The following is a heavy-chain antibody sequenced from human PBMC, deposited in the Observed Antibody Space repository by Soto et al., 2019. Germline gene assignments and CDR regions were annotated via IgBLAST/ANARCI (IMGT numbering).Heavy chain of an antibody. V-gene: IGHV4-30-2*01. CDR2: IYHGGTT. D-gene: IGHD3-10*01. CDR1: GDSITSGGNS. Sequence: SETLSLTCAVSGDSITSGGNSWNWIRQPPGKGLEWIGYIYHGGTTCYRPSLKSRVTISLDTSNSQCSLELNSVTAADTAMYYCARSEGMGVTTFDYWGQGTLVTVSS. J-gene: IGHJ4*02. CDR3: ARSEGMGVTTFDY.